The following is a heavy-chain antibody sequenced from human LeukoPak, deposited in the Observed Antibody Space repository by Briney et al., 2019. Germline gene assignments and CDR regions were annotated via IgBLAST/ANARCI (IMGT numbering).Heavy chain of an antibody. CDR2: IIPIFGTA. CDR3: ARGGYCSSTSCYGYYYMDV. V-gene: IGHV1-69*01. Sequence: VASVKVSCKASGGTFSSYAISWVRQAPGQGLEWMGGIIPIFGTANYAQKFQGRVTITADGSTSTAYMELSSLRSEDTAVYYCARGGYCSSTSCYGYYYMDVWGKGTTVTVSS. J-gene: IGHJ6*03. D-gene: IGHD2-2*01. CDR1: GGTFSSYA.